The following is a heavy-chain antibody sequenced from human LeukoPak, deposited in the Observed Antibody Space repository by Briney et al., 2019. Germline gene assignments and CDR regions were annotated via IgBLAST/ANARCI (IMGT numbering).Heavy chain of an antibody. CDR3: ARDNDSRDPPHFDY. CDR2: MNPNSGNR. CDR1: GYTFTSYD. V-gene: IGHV1-8*01. D-gene: IGHD3-16*01. Sequence: ASVKVSCKASGYTFTSYDINWVRQAPGQGLEWMGWMNPNSGNRGYAQKFQGRVTMTRSTSISTAYMELSSLRSEDTAVYYCARDNDSRDPPHFDYWGQGTLVTVSS. J-gene: IGHJ4*02.